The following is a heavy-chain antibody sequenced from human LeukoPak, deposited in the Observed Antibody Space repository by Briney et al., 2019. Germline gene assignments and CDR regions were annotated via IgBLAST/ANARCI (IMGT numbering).Heavy chain of an antibody. J-gene: IGHJ5*02. Sequence: PGGSLRLSCAASGFTFSNAWMSWVRQAPGKGLEWVGRIKSKTDVGTTDYAAPVKGRFTISRDDSKNTLYLQMNSLKTGDTAVYYCTTDLPYDSSGYQPWGQGTLVTVSS. CDR3: TTDLPYDSSGYQP. CDR2: IKSKTDVGTT. D-gene: IGHD3-22*01. V-gene: IGHV3-15*01. CDR1: GFTFSNAW.